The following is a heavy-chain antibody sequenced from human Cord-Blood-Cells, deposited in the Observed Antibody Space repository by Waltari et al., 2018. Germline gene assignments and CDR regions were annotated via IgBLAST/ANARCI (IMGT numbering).Heavy chain of an antibody. CDR3: ARSHGRRFSYVIVGATYYFDY. D-gene: IGHD1-26*01. J-gene: IGHJ4*02. Sequence: QVQLQQWGAGLLKPSETLSLTCAVYGGSFSGYYWSWIRQPPGKGLEWIGEINHNGTTNYNPALKSRVTISVDTSKNQFSLKLSSVTAADTAVYYCARSHGRRFSYVIVGATYYFDYWGQGTLVTVSS. V-gene: IGHV4-34*01. CDR2: INHNGTT. CDR1: GGSFSGYY.